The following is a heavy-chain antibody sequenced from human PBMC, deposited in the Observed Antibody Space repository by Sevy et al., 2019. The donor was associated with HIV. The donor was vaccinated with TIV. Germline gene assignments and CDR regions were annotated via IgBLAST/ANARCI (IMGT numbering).Heavy chain of an antibody. CDR2: IRYDGSNK. Sequence: GGSLRLSCAASGFTFSSYGMHWVRQAPGKGLEWVAFIRYDGSNKYYADSVKGRFTISRDNSKNTLYLQMNSLRAEDTAVYYCAKDEIALTAPYYHFWSGYSYYYYYGMDVWGQGTTVTVSS. CDR3: AKDEIALTAPYYHFWSGYSYYYYYGMDV. D-gene: IGHD3-3*01. J-gene: IGHJ6*02. CDR1: GFTFSSYG. V-gene: IGHV3-30*02.